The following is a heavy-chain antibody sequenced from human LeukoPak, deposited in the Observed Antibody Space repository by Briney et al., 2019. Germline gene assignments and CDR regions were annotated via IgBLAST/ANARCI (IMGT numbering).Heavy chain of an antibody. D-gene: IGHD6-13*01. CDR1: GGTFSSYA. J-gene: IGHJ5*02. CDR2: IIPILGIA. Sequence: ASVKVSCNASGGTFSSYAISWVRQAPGQGLEWMGRIIPILGIANYAQKFQGRVTITADKSTSTAYMELSSLRSEDTAVYYCAREAPPNSSSWYNWFDPWGQGTLVTVSS. V-gene: IGHV1-69*04. CDR3: AREAPPNSSSWYNWFDP.